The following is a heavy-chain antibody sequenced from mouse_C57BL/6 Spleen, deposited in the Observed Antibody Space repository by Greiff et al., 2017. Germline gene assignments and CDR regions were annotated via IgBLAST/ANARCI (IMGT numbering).Heavy chain of an antibody. CDR3: ARGVTTVYAMDY. V-gene: IGHV1-50*01. J-gene: IGHJ4*01. Sequence: QVQLQQPGAELVKPGASVKLSCKASGYTFTSYWMQWVKQRPGQGLEWIGEIDPSDSYTNYNQKFKGKATLTVDTSSSTAYMQLSSLTSEDSAVYYCARGVTTVYAMDYWGQGTSVTVSS. CDR2: IDPSDSYT. CDR1: GYTFTSYW. D-gene: IGHD1-1*01.